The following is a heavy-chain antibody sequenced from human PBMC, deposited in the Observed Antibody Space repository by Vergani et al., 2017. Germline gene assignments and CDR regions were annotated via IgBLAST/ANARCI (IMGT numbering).Heavy chain of an antibody. CDR1: GGTFSSYA. CDR2: IIPIFGTA. CDR3: ARGLTSGDNCGGDCHQPRGYYYYGMDV. V-gene: IGHV1-69*12. D-gene: IGHD2-21*02. Sequence: QVQLVQSGAEVKKPGSSVKVSCKASGGTFSSYAISWVRQAPGQGLEWMGGIIPIFGTANYAQKFQGRVTITADESTSTAYMELSSLRSEDTAVYYCARGLTSGDNCGGDCHQPRGYYYYGMDVWGQGTTVTVSS. J-gene: IGHJ6*02.